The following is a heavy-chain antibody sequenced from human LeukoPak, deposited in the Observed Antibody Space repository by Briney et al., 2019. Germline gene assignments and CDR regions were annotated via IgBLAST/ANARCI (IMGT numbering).Heavy chain of an antibody. J-gene: IGHJ4*02. CDR2: TSARGGSP. CDR1: GFTFSSYA. Sequence: GGSLRLSCAASGFTFSSYAMTWVRQAPGKGLEWVSATSARGGSPYYADSVKGRFTISRDNSKNTLYLQMNSLRAEDTAVYYCAKDDGYVWGQGTLVTVSS. D-gene: IGHD5-18*01. V-gene: IGHV3-23*01. CDR3: AKDDGYV.